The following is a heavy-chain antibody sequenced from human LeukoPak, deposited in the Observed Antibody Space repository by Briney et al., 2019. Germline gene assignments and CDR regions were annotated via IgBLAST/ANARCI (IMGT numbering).Heavy chain of an antibody. CDR3: ARTEESGYSYRYFGYYYYMDV. V-gene: IGHV4-59*01. J-gene: IGHJ6*03. D-gene: IGHD5-18*01. CDR2: IYYSGST. CDR1: GGSISSYY. Sequence: SETLSLTCTVSGGSISSYYWSWIRQPPGKGLEWIGYIYYSGSTHYNPSLKSRVTISVDTSKNQFSLGLSSVTAADTAVYYCARTEESGYSYRYFGYYYYMDVWGKGTTVTVSS.